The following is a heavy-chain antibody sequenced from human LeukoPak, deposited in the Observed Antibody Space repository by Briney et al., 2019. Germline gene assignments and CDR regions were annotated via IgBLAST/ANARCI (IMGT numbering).Heavy chain of an antibody. J-gene: IGHJ4*02. CDR3: ARRRMLDGHHFDY. CDR1: GYSFTNYW. V-gene: IGHV5-51*01. CDR2: IYPGDSDT. Sequence: GESLKISLQGSGYSFTNYWIGWVPQMPEKGLEWIGIIYPGDSDTRYSPPFQGQVTISADKSISTAYLQRSSLKASDTAMYYCARRRMLDGHHFDYWGQGTLVTVSS. D-gene: IGHD2-8*01.